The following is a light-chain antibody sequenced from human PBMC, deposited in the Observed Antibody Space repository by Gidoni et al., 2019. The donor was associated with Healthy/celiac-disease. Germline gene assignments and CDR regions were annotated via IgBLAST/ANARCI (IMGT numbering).Light chain of an antibody. CDR3: QQRSNWPPRVT. V-gene: IGKV3-11*01. CDR1: KSVSSY. CDR2: DAS. J-gene: IGKJ4*01. Sequence: EIVLTQSPATLSLSPGERASLSCRAKKSVSSYLAWYQQKPGQAPRLLIYDASNRATGIPARFSGSGSGTDFTLTISSLEPEDFAVYYCQQRSNWPPRVTFGGGTKVEIK.